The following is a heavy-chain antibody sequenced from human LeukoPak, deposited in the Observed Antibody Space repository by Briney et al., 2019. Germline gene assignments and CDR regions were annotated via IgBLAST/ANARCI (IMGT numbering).Heavy chain of an antibody. Sequence: GGSLRLSCAASGFTFSTYAMSWVRQAPGKGLEWVSVVSGTGGRTYYADSVKGRFTISRDNSKNTLYLQMNSLRAEDTAVYYCAKGYDFWSGYYLVPYYFDYWGQGTLVTVSS. V-gene: IGHV3-23*01. J-gene: IGHJ4*02. CDR3: AKGYDFWSGYYLVPYYFDY. CDR1: GFTFSTYA. CDR2: VSGTGGRT. D-gene: IGHD3-3*01.